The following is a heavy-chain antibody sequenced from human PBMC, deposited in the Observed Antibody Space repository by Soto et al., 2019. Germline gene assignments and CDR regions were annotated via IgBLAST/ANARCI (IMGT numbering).Heavy chain of an antibody. J-gene: IGHJ5*02. CDR2: INHSGST. CDR1: GGSFSGYY. V-gene: IGHV4-34*01. D-gene: IGHD5-12*01. Sequence: QVQLQQWGAGLLKPSETLSLTCAVYGGSFSGYYWSWIRQPPGKGLEWIGEINHSGSTNYNPSLKSRVTISVDTSKNQFSLKLGSVTAADTAVYYLARGGVEIVATIRWFDPWGQGTLVTVSS. CDR3: ARGGVEIVATIRWFDP.